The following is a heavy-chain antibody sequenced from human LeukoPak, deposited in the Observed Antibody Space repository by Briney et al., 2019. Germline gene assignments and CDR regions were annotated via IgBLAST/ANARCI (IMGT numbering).Heavy chain of an antibody. CDR3: ARENSYSSIWTDAFDI. J-gene: IGHJ3*02. D-gene: IGHD6-13*01. V-gene: IGHV1-69*05. CDR2: IIPIFGTA. CDR1: GGTFSSYA. Sequence: SVKVSCKASGGTFSSYAISWVRQAPGQGLEWMGRIIPIFGTANYAQKFQGRVTITTDESTSTAYMEPSSLRSEDTAVYYCARENSYSSIWTDAFDIWGQGTMDTVSS.